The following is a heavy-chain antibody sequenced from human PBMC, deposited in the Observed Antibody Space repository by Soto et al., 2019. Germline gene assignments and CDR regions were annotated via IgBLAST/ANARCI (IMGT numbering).Heavy chain of an antibody. Sequence: QVQLVQSGDEVKKPGASVKVSCRASGYSFNNYGIAWVRQAPGQGLEWMGWISAYNANTNYAQKFQARVTMTTDTSTSTAYMELRSLTSDDTAVYYCTRNSDWFDPWGQGTLVTVSS. CDR2: ISAYNANT. J-gene: IGHJ5*02. CDR3: TRNSDWFDP. CDR1: GYSFNNYG. V-gene: IGHV1-18*01.